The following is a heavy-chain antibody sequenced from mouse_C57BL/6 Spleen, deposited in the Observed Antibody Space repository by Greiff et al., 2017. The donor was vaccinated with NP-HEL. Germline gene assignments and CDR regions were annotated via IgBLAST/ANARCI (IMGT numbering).Heavy chain of an antibody. D-gene: IGHD1-1*01. CDR2: ISSGSSTI. J-gene: IGHJ1*03. Sequence: EVNVVESGGGLVKPGGSLKLSCAASGFTFSDYGMHWVRQAPEKGLEWVAYISSGSSTIYYADTVKGRFTISRDNAKNTLFLQMTSLRSEDTAMYYCARNYGSSYRWYFDVWGTGTTVTVSS. V-gene: IGHV5-17*01. CDR3: ARNYGSSYRWYFDV. CDR1: GFTFSDYG.